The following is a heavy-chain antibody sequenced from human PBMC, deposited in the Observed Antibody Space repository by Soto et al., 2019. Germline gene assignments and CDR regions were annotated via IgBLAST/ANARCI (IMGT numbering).Heavy chain of an antibody. CDR1: GGSFSGYY. CDR2: LNHSGST. J-gene: IGHJ5*02. D-gene: IGHD2-21*01. Sequence: QVHLEQWGTGMLEPSETLSLFCAVYGGSFSGYYWSWIRQSPGKGLEWIGELNHSGSTKDNPSLKVRLTISVDTSKNQFLLKRTSVTAADTAVYYCARKCFVEGGDVYHDSWCKGLLLTVSS. V-gene: IGHV4-34*01. CDR3: ARKCFVEGGDVYHDS.